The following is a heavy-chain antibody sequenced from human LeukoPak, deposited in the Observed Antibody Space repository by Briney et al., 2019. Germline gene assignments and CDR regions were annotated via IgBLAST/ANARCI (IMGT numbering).Heavy chain of an antibody. J-gene: IGHJ4*02. CDR2: IWYGGSNK. CDR1: GFDFNSYG. V-gene: IGHV3-33*01. D-gene: IGHD5-18*01. Sequence: PGGSLRLSCAGSGFDFNSYGMHWVRQAPDKGLEWVAVIWYGGSNKFYADSVKGRFTISRDNSKNTLFLQMNSLRAEDTAVYHCARDYNYGLDYWGQGTLVTVSS. CDR3: ARDYNYGLDY.